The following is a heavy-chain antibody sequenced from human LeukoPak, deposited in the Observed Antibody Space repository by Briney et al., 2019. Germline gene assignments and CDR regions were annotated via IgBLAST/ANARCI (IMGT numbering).Heavy chain of an antibody. Sequence: ASVKVSCKASGGGFTFTSHAISWVRQAPGQGLEWVGWINPNSGGTNYAQKFQGRVTMTRDTSISTAYMELSRLRSDDTAVYYCARADYDILTSFPPFDYWGQGTLVTVSS. CDR1: GGGFTFTSHA. CDR2: INPNSGGT. CDR3: ARADYDILTSFPPFDY. V-gene: IGHV1-2*02. J-gene: IGHJ4*02. D-gene: IGHD3-9*01.